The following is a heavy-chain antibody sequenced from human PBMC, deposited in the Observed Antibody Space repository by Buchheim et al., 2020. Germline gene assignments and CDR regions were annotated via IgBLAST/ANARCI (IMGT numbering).Heavy chain of an antibody. V-gene: IGHV1-8*01. CDR1: GYTFTSYD. CDR3: ARGLRSSGWQVYYYYYYGMDV. Sequence: QVQLVQSGAEVKKPGASVKVSCKASGYTFTSYDINWVRQATGQGLEWMGWMNPNSGNTGYAQKFQGRVTMTRNTSISTAYMELSSLRSEDTAVYYCARGLRSSGWQVYYYYYYGMDVWGQGTT. D-gene: IGHD6-19*01. CDR2: MNPNSGNT. J-gene: IGHJ6*02.